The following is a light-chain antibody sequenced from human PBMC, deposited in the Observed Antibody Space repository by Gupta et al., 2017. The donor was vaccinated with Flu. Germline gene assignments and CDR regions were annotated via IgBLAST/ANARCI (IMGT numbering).Light chain of an antibody. CDR1: SGSIASDY. CDR2: EDN. J-gene: IGLJ1*01. CDR3: QTYDRTSYV. V-gene: IGLV6-57*01. Sequence: FMLTQPRSVSDSPGRTVTISCSRSSGSIASDYVQWYHQPPGSSPILLIYEDNQRSSGVPDRFSGSVDISSGSASLTISGLKIEDEGDYYCQTYDRTSYVFGTGTKVTVL.